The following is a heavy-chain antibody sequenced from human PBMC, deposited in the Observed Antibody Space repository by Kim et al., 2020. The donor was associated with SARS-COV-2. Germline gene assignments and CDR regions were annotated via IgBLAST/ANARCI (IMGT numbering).Heavy chain of an antibody. Sequence: GGSLRLSCVTSEFTFSSSILHWVRQAPGKGLEWVAAMSFDGFSKYFVDSVKGRFTISRYNSKNTIYLELNSLRPDDSAVYYCAREGGTSGRCGYFDSWG. J-gene: IGHJ4*01. CDR3: AREGGTSGRCGYFDS. D-gene: IGHD6-19*01. V-gene: IGHV3-30*04. CDR1: EFTFSSSI. CDR2: MSFDGFSK.